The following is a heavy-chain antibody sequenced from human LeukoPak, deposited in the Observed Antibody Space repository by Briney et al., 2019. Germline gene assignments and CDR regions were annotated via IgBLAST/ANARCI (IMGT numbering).Heavy chain of an antibody. CDR3: ARRVIMSAAGVPDAWLDP. V-gene: IGHV4-59*08. CDR1: GGSISNYY. J-gene: IGHJ5*02. D-gene: IGHD2-8*01. Sequence: SETLSLTCTVSGGSISNYYWNWIRQPPGKGLEWVGHISYSGGTKYNPSLQSRVTISIDTSKNQFSLNLSSVTAADTAVYYCARRVIMSAAGVPDAWLDPWGQGILVTVSS. CDR2: ISYSGGT.